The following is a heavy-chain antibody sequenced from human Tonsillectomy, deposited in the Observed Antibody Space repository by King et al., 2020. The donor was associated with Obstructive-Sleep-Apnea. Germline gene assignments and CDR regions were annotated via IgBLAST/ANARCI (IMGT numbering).Heavy chain of an antibody. J-gene: IGHJ4*02. CDR3: AKGGDGYNQDF. V-gene: IGHV3-74*01. D-gene: IGHD5-24*01. CDR1: GFTFSNYW. Sequence: VQLVESGGDLVQPGGSLRLSCAASGFTFSNYWMHWLRHAPGKGLVWVSRIKGDGRGTTYADSVKGRFTISRDNARNTVYLQMNSLTAEDTAVYYCAKGGDGYNQDFWGQGTLVTVSS. CDR2: IKGDGRGT.